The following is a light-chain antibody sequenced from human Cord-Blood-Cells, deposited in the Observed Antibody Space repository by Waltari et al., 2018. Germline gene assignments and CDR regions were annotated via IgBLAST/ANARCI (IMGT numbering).Light chain of an antibody. CDR3: QQYNNWPYT. Sequence: EIVMTQSPATLSVSPGERATLSCRASQSVSSNLAWYQQNPGQAPRILIYGASTRATGIPARFSGSGSGTEFTLTISSLQSEDFAVYYCQQYNNWPYTFGQGTKLEIK. J-gene: IGKJ2*01. CDR1: QSVSSN. CDR2: GAS. V-gene: IGKV3-15*01.